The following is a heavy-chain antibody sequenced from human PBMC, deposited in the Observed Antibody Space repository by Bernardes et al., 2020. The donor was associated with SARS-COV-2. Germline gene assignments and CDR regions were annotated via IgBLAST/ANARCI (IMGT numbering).Heavy chain of an antibody. CDR2: ISGSGGST. J-gene: IGHJ6*02. CDR3: AKTTSVFGYYGMDV. D-gene: IGHD3-3*01. V-gene: IGHV3-23*01. CDR1: GFTFSSYA. Sequence: GGSLRLSCAASGFTFSSYAMSWVRQAPGKGLEWVSAISGSGGSTYYADSVKGRFTISRDNSKNTLYLQMNSLRAEDTAVYYCAKTTSVFGYYGMDVWGQGTTVTVSS.